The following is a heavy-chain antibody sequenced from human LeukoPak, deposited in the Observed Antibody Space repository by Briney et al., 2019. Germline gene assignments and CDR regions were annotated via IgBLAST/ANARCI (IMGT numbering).Heavy chain of an antibody. D-gene: IGHD1-14*01. CDR3: AREGRMGTADAFDV. CDR1: GFTFNNYE. Sequence: GGSLRLSCAASGFTFNNYEMHWVRHTAGKGLEWVSAVGIAGDTFYAGSVKGRFSISRDNVESSLFLQMNSLRAGDTAVYYCAREGRMGTADAFDVWGQGTMVSVSS. V-gene: IGHV3-13*01. CDR2: VGIAGDT. J-gene: IGHJ3*01.